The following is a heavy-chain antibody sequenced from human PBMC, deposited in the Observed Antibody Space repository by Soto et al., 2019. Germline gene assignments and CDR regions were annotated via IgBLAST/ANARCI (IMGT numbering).Heavy chain of an antibody. J-gene: IGHJ4*02. CDR1: GYTFTSYG. CDR3: ARDSGRDYGDHNLDY. D-gene: IGHD4-17*01. CDR2: ISAYNGNT. V-gene: IGHV1-18*01. Sequence: ASVKVSCKASGYTFTSYGISWVRQAPGQGLEWMGWISAYNGNTNYAQKLQGRVTMTTDTSTSTAYMELRSLRSDDTAVYYCARDSGRDYGDHNLDYWGQGTLVTVSS.